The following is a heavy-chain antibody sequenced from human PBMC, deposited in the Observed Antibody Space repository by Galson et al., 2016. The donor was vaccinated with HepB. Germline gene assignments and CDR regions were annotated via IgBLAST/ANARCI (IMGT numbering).Heavy chain of an antibody. Sequence: SVKVSCKASGYTFSNYYMHWLRQAPGQELEWMAIMNPSGPSTTYAQKFQGRVTVTTDTSTSTVYMELSGLRSEDTAVYYCARWYSSSWILDYWGQGTLVTVSS. CDR2: MNPSGPST. CDR3: ARWYSSSWILDY. J-gene: IGHJ4*02. V-gene: IGHV1-46*01. CDR1: GYTFSNYY. D-gene: IGHD4-11*01.